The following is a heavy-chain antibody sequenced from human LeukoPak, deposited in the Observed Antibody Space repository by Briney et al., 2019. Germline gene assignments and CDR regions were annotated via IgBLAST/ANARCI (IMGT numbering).Heavy chain of an antibody. D-gene: IGHD1-26*01. V-gene: IGHV3-30-3*01. Sequence: GGSLRLSCAASGFTFSSYAMHWARQAPGKGLEWVAVISYDGSNKYYADSVKGRFTISRGNSKNTLYLQMNSLRAEDTAVYYCARDSMGGATATGGLGAFDIWGQGTMVTVSS. J-gene: IGHJ3*02. CDR3: ARDSMGGATATGGLGAFDI. CDR2: ISYDGSNK. CDR1: GFTFSSYA.